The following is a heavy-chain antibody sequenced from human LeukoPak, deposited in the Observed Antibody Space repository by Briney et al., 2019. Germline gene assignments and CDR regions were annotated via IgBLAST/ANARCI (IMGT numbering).Heavy chain of an antibody. CDR2: TNPNSGNT. Sequence: ASAKVSCKASGYTFTSYDINWVRQATGQGLEWMGWTNPNSGNTGYAQKFQGRVTITRNTSISTAYMELSNLRSEDTAVYYCARGSRTVLPAAIVYYFDYWGQGTLVTVSS. D-gene: IGHD2-2*01. CDR3: ARGSRTVLPAAIVYYFDY. CDR1: GYTFTSYD. V-gene: IGHV1-8*03. J-gene: IGHJ4*02.